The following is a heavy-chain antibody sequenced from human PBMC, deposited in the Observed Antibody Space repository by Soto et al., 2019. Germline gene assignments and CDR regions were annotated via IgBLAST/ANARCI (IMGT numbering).Heavy chain of an antibody. CDR3: AKVEGIVGTTTSRYSQH. J-gene: IGHJ1*01. CDR2: ISSDGTTI. V-gene: IGHV3-48*03. Sequence: SLRLSCAASGFTFSSYEMNWVRQAPGKGLEWVSYISSDGTTIYYADSVKGRFTISRDNAKNSLSLQMNNLRAEDTAVYYCAKVEGIVGTTTSRYSQHWGKGTLVTVSS. CDR1: GFTFSSYE. D-gene: IGHD1-26*01.